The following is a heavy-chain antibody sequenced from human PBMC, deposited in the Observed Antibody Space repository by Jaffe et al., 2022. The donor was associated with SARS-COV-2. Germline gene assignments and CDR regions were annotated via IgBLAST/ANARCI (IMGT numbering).Heavy chain of an antibody. Sequence: QLQLQESGPGLVKPSETLSLTCTVSGGSISSNSDSWGWIRQPPGKGLEWIGSIFYSGSTYYNPSLKSRVTISLDTSKSQFSLKLSSVTAADTAVYYCARHSNYYDSSAYVNTSPDHWGQGTLVTVSS. CDR2: IFYSGST. CDR3: ARHSNYYDSSAYVNTSPDH. J-gene: IGHJ4*02. V-gene: IGHV4-39*01. CDR1: GGSISSNSDS. D-gene: IGHD3-22*01.